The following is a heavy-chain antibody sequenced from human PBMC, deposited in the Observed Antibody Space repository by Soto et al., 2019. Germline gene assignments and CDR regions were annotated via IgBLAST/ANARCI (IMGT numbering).Heavy chain of an antibody. J-gene: IGHJ4*02. D-gene: IGHD1-1*01. V-gene: IGHV3-33*01. CDR3: VRGDNWNDEASDY. Sequence: GGSLRLSCAASGFKFSNHGMHCVRQAPGKGLEWVAVIWSDGNNRYYADSVKGRFTISRDNSKNTVYLQMNSLRAEDTAVYYCVRGDNWNDEASDYWGQGTLVTVSS. CDR2: IWSDGNNR. CDR1: GFKFSNHG.